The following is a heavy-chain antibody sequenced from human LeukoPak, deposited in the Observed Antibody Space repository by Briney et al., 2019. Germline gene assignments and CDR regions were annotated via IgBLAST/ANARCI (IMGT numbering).Heavy chain of an antibody. J-gene: IGHJ4*02. CDR1: GFTFSGYA. D-gene: IGHD5-12*01. CDR2: ISYDGSNK. Sequence: GGSLRLSCEASGFTFSGYAVSWVRQAPGKGLDWVAVISYDGSNKYYADSVKGRFTISRDNSKNTLFLQMNSLRAEDTAVYYCAKGSNRGVATIDYWGQGTLVTVSS. CDR3: AKGSNRGVATIDY. V-gene: IGHV3-30*18.